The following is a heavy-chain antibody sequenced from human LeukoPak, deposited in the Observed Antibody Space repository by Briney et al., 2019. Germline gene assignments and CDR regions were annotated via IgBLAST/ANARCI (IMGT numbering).Heavy chain of an antibody. V-gene: IGHV1-2*02. CDR3: ARDRVPYYYGSGSLDY. J-gene: IGHJ4*02. CDR1: GYTFTGYY. Sequence: ASVKVSCKASGYTFTGYYMHWVRQAPGQGLEWMGWINPNSGGTNYAQKFQGRVTMTGDTSISTAYMELSRLRSDDTAVYYCARDRVPYYYGSGSLDYWGQGTLVTVSS. D-gene: IGHD3-10*01. CDR2: INPNSGGT.